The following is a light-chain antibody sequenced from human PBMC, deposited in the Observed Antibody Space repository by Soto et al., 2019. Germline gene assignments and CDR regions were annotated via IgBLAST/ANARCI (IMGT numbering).Light chain of an antibody. Sequence: EIVLTQSPATLSLSPWERATRSCRASQSVSRSLAWYQQKPGQAPRLLIYDASNRATDIPARFSGSGSGTDFTLTIISLDPEDFAVYYCQQRSNWPGTFGQGTKLEIK. J-gene: IGKJ2*01. CDR3: QQRSNWPGT. V-gene: IGKV3-11*01. CDR1: QSVSRS. CDR2: DAS.